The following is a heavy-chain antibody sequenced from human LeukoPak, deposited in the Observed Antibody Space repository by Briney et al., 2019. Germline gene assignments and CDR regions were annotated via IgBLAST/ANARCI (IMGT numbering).Heavy chain of an antibody. V-gene: IGHV1-69*04. Sequence: SVKVSCKASGGTFSSYAISWVRQAPGQGLEWMGRIIPILGIANYAQKFQGRVTITADKSTSTAYMELSSLRSEDTAVYYCARVGPINCSGGSCYSGWFDPWGQGTLVTVSS. D-gene: IGHD2-15*01. CDR3: ARVGPINCSGGSCYSGWFDP. J-gene: IGHJ5*02. CDR2: IIPILGIA. CDR1: GGTFSSYA.